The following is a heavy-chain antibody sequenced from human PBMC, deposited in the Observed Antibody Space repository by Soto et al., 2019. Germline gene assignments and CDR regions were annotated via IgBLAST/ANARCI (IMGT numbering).Heavy chain of an antibody. CDR3: ARGALRLSTSWDFDY. Sequence: QLQLQESGSGLVKPSQTLSLTCAVSGGSISSGGYCWSWIRQPPGKGLEWIGYIYDSGSTYYNPSLKNRVTISVDRSKNQFSLKLRSVTAADTAVYYCARGALRLSTSWDFDYWGQGTLVTVSS. CDR2: IYDSGST. V-gene: IGHV4-30-2*01. CDR1: GGSISSGGYC. J-gene: IGHJ4*02. D-gene: IGHD4-17*01.